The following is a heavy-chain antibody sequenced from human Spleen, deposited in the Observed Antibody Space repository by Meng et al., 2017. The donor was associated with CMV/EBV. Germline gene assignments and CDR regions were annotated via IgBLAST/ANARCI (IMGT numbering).Heavy chain of an antibody. V-gene: IGHV3-30-3*01. D-gene: IGHD1-26*01. CDR3: ARDYDGSYRFDI. Sequence: CAASGFTFSSYAMHWVRQDPGKGLEWVAVISYDGSNKYYAASVKGRFTISRDNSKNTLYLQMNSLRAEDTAVYYCARDYDGSYRFDIWGQGTMVTVSS. CDR2: ISYDGSNK. J-gene: IGHJ3*02. CDR1: GFTFSSYA.